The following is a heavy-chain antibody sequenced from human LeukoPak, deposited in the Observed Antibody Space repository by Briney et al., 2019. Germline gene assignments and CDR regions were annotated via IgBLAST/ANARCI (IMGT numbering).Heavy chain of an antibody. CDR3: VKDLGRYRSNCFDY. CDR1: GFTFSSYA. J-gene: IGHJ4*02. D-gene: IGHD1-26*01. CDR2: ISGSGGGT. V-gene: IGHV3-23*01. Sequence: PGGSLRLSCAASGFTFSSYAMSWVRQAPEKGLEWVSTISGSGGGTYYVDSVKGRFTISRDDSKNTLYLQMNSLRAEDTAVYYCVKDLGRYRSNCFDYWGQGTLVTVSS.